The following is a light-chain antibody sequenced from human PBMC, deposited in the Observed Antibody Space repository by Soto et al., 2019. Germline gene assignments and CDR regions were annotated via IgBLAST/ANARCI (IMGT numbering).Light chain of an antibody. Sequence: ETVFTQSPGTVXXSPLERATLSCRASQSVSSYLAWYQQKPGQAPRLLIYDASNRATGIPARFSGSGSGTDFTLTISSLEPEDFAVYYCQQRSNWPPLTFGGGTNVDIK. J-gene: IGKJ4*01. CDR3: QQRSNWPPLT. CDR2: DAS. V-gene: IGKV3-11*01. CDR1: QSVSSY.